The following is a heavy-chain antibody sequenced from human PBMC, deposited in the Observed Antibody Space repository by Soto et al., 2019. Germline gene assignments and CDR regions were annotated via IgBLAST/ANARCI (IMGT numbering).Heavy chain of an antibody. J-gene: IGHJ4*02. Sequence: EVQLVESGGGLVKPGGSLRLSCAASGFTFSSYSMNWVRQAPGKGLEWVSSISSSSSYIYYADSVKGRFTISRDNAKNSLYLQMNSLRAEDTAVYYCARASSGSYYNPSFWGQGTLVTVSS. CDR2: ISSSSSYI. CDR3: ARASSGSYYNPSF. D-gene: IGHD3-10*01. V-gene: IGHV3-21*01. CDR1: GFTFSSYS.